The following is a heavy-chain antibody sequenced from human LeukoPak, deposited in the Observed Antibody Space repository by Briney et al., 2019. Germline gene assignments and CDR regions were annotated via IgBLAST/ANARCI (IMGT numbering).Heavy chain of an antibody. CDR2: INHSGST. D-gene: IGHD5-24*01. V-gene: IGHV4-34*01. CDR3: AKRDGYNSYYFDY. CDR1: GGSFSGYY. J-gene: IGHJ4*02. Sequence: SETLSLTCAVYGGSFSGYYWSWIRQPPGKGLEWIGEINHSGSTNYNPSLKSRVTTSVDTSKNQFSLKLSSVTAADTAVYYCAKRDGYNSYYFDYWGQGTLVTVSS.